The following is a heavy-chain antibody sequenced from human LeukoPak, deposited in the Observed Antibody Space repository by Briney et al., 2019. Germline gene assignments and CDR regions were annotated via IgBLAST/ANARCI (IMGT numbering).Heavy chain of an antibody. CDR1: GFTFSSYS. V-gene: IGHV3-21*01. J-gene: IGHJ2*01. CDR3: ASTPDWYFDL. D-gene: IGHD2-2*01. Sequence: GGSLRLSCAASGFTFSSYSMNWVRQAPGKGLEWVSSISSSSSYIHYADSVRGRFTISRDNAKNSLYLQMNSLRAEDTAVYYCASTPDWYFDLWGRGTLVTVSS. CDR2: ISSSSSYI.